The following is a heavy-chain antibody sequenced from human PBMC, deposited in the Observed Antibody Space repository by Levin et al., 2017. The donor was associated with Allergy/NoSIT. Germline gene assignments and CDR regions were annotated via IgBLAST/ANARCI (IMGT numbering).Heavy chain of an antibody. V-gene: IGHV1-18*01. D-gene: IGHD6-13*01. CDR2: ISAYNGNT. CDR3: ARVVWAYSSNNWFDP. Sequence: ASVKVSCKASGYTFTSYGISWVRQAPGQGLEWMGWISAYNGNTNYAQKLQGRVTMTTDTSTSTAYMELRSLRSDDTAVYYCARVVWAYSSNNWFDPWGQGTLVTVSS. J-gene: IGHJ5*02. CDR1: GYTFTSYG.